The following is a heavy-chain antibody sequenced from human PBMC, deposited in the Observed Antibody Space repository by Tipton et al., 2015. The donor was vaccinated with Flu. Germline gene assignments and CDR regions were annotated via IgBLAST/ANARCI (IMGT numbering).Heavy chain of an antibody. CDR3: ARHTGDSVRGVIDY. V-gene: IGHV4-38-2*01. Sequence: TLSLTCSVSGYSIRSAYHWGWVRRPPGKGLEWIGTIYHSGTTYYNPSLKSRLTISVDTSKNQFSLRLSSVTAADTAVYYCARHTGDSVRGVIDYWGQGTLVTVSS. J-gene: IGHJ4*02. CDR1: GYSIRSAYH. CDR2: IYHSGTT. D-gene: IGHD3-10*02.